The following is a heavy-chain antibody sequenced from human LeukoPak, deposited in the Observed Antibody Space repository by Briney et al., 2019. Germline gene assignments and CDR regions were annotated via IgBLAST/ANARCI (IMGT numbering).Heavy chain of an antibody. V-gene: IGHV3-30*19. J-gene: IGHJ4*02. Sequence: PGGSLRLSCAASGFTFSSYGMHWVRQAPGKGLEWVAVISYDGSNKYYADSVKGRFTISRDNSKNTLYLQMNSLRAEDTAVYYCARVYYDFWSGSRGSVAYWGQGTLVTVSS. CDR3: ARVYYDFWSGSRGSVAY. CDR2: ISYDGSNK. D-gene: IGHD3-3*01. CDR1: GFTFSSYG.